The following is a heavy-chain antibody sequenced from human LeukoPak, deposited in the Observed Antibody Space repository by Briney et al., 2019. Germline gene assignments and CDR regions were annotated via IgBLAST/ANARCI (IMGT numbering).Heavy chain of an antibody. V-gene: IGHV4-4*09. CDR1: GGSINSYY. D-gene: IGHD3-3*01. CDR3: ARQGYDFWSEYYYYYMDV. CDR2: IYTSGST. Sequence: SETLSLTCTVSGGSINSYYWSWIRQPPGKGLEWIGYIYTSGSTNYNPSLKSRVTMSVDTSKNQFSLKVSSVTAADTAVYYCARQGYDFWSEYYYYYMDVWGKGTTVTVSS. J-gene: IGHJ6*03.